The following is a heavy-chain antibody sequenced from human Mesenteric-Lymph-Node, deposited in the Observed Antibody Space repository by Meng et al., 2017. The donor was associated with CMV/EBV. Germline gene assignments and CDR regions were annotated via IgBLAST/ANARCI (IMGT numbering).Heavy chain of an antibody. CDR2: IYYSGST. Sequence: SSYYWGWIRQPPGKGLEWIGSIYYSGSTYYNPSLKSRVTISVDTSKNQFSLKLSSVTAADTAVYYCARVHYDILTGYYRGYNWFDPWGQGTLVTVSS. D-gene: IGHD3-9*01. J-gene: IGHJ5*02. CDR1: SSYY. CDR3: ARVHYDILTGYYRGYNWFDP. V-gene: IGHV4-39*07.